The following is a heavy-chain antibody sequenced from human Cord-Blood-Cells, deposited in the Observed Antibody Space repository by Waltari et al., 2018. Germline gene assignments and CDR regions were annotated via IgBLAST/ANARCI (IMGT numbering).Heavy chain of an antibody. Sequence: QVQLQESGPGLVKPSETLSLTCTVSGGSISSYYWSWIRQPAGKGLEWIGRIYTSGSTSYHPSLKRRVNMSLYTSKNQLSLKLSAVSAADTAVYYCARGITMVRGVTGWFDPGGQGTLVTVSS. D-gene: IGHD3-10*01. V-gene: IGHV4-4*07. CDR3: ARGITMVRGVTGWFDP. CDR2: IYTSGST. CDR1: GGSISSYY. J-gene: IGHJ5*02.